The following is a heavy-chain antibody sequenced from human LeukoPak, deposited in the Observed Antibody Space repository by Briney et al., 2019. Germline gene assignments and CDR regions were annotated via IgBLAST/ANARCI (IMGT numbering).Heavy chain of an antibody. CDR1: GGSFSGYY. J-gene: IGHJ5*02. Sequence: SETLSLTCAVYGGSFSGYYWSWIRQPPGKGLEWIGEINHSGSTNYNPSLKSRVTISVDTSKNQFSLKLSSVTAADTAVYYCARAPSEEVVVPAAISPWFDPWGQGTLVTVSS. CDR2: INHSGST. V-gene: IGHV4-34*01. D-gene: IGHD2-2*01. CDR3: ARAPSEEVVVPAAISPWFDP.